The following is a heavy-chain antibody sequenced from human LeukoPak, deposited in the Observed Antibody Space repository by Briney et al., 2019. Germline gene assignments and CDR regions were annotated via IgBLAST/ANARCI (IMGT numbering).Heavy chain of an antibody. Sequence: SETLSLTCTVSGGSISSYYWSWIRQPPGKGLEWIGYIYYSGSTNYSPSLKSRVTISVDTSKNQFSLKLSSVTAADTAVYYCARETYYYDSSGYYERSHAFDIWGQGTMVTVSS. CDR2: IYYSGST. CDR1: GGSISSYY. V-gene: IGHV4-59*01. J-gene: IGHJ3*02. D-gene: IGHD3-22*01. CDR3: ARETYYYDSSGYYERSHAFDI.